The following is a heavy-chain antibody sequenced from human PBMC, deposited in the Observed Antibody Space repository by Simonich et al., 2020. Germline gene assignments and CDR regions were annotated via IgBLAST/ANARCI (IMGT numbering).Heavy chain of an antibody. D-gene: IGHD4-4*01. CDR2: INSDGSST. Sequence: EVQLVESGGGLVQPGGSLRLSCAASGFTFSSYWMHWVRQAPGKGLVRVSRINSDGSSTSYADVVKCRFTSSRDNAKNTLYLQMNRLRAEDTAVYYGARDYSNYDAFDIWGQGTMVTVSS. CDR3: ARDYSNYDAFDI. J-gene: IGHJ3*02. CDR1: GFTFSSYW. V-gene: IGHV3-74*01.